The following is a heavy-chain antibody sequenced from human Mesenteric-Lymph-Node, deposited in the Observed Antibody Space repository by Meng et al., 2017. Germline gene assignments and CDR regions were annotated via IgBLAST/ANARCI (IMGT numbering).Heavy chain of an antibody. V-gene: IGHV1-18*01. CDR1: GYTFTSYG. D-gene: IGHD3-9*01. CDR2: ISAYNGNT. J-gene: IGHJ3*02. CDR3: ARESTSVLRYFDWLLEQGAFDI. Sequence: VKVSCKASGYTFTSYGISWVRQAPGQGLEWMGWISAYNGNTNYAQKLQGRVTMTTDTSTSTAYMELRSLRSDDTAVYYCARESTSVLRYFDWLLEQGAFDIWGQGTMVTVSS.